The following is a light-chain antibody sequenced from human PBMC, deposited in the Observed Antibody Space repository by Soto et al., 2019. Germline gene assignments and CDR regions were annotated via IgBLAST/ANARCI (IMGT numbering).Light chain of an antibody. CDR3: SSYTSSSTLLYV. CDR1: SSDVGGYNY. V-gene: IGLV2-14*01. J-gene: IGLJ1*01. Sequence: QSALTQPASVSGSPGQSSTISCTGTSSDVGGYNYVSWYKQHPGKAPKLMIYEVSNRPSGVSNRFSGSKSGNTASLTISGLQAEDEADYYCSSYTSSSTLLYVFGTGTKVTVL. CDR2: EVS.